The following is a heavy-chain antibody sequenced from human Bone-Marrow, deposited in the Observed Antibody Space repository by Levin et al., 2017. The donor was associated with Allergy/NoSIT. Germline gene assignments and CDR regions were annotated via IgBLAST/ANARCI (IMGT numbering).Heavy chain of an antibody. D-gene: IGHD6-6*01. V-gene: IGHV4-59*01. CDR2: VYYTGST. CDR3: ARVLAGRGYYFDY. J-gene: IGHJ4*02. Sequence: PSETLSLTCNVSGGSMSYYYWSWIRQPPGGGLEWIGQVYYTGSTAYNPSLKTRVTMSVDTSKNQFSLRLTSVTAADTAVYYCARVLAGRGYYFDYWGQGTLATVSS. CDR1: GGSMSYYY.